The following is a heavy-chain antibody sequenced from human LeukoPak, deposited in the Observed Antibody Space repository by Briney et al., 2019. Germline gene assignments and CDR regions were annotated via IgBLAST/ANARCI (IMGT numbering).Heavy chain of an antibody. CDR1: GGSIRSYY. V-gene: IGHV4-59*01. CDR2: IYYSGST. Sequence: PSETLSLTCTVSGGSIRSYYWSWIRQPPGKGLEWIGYIYYSGSTNYNPSLKSRVTISVDTSKNQFSLKLSSVTAEDTAVYYCARGGGSTDYYDSSGYFWGQGTLVTVSS. J-gene: IGHJ4*02. D-gene: IGHD3-22*01. CDR3: ARGGGSTDYYDSSGYF.